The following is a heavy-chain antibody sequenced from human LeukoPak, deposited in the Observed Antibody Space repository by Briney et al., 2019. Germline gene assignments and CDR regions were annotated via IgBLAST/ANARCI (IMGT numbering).Heavy chain of an antibody. CDR2: IYYSGST. Sequence: SETLSLTCTVSGGSISSSSYYWGWIRQPPGKGLEWIGSIYYSGSTYYNPSLKSRVTISVDTSKNQFSLKLSSVTAADTAVYYCARRDGDYWYFDLWGRGTLVTVSS. J-gene: IGHJ2*01. V-gene: IGHV4-39*01. CDR1: GGSISSSSYY. CDR3: ARRDGDYWYFDL. D-gene: IGHD4-17*01.